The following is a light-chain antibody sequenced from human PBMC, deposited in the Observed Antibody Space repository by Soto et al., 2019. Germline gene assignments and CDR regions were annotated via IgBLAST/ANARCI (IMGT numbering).Light chain of an antibody. CDR3: QSYDTSLSGSKV. CDR2: ANT. CDR1: GSNIGAGFD. V-gene: IGLV1-40*01. Sequence: QSVLTQPPSVSGAPGQRVTISCTGSGSNIGAGFDVHWYQQLPGTAPKLLIYANTNRPSGVPDRFSGSKSDTSASLAITGLQAEDEADYYCQSYDTSLSGSKVFGTGTKVTVL. J-gene: IGLJ1*01.